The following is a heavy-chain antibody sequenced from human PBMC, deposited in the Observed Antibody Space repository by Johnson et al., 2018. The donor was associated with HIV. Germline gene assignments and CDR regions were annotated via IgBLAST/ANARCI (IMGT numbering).Heavy chain of an antibody. CDR2: ISSSGSIM. CDR3: ASSAPGLLPNDAFDI. CDR1: GFTFSSYD. D-gene: IGHD2-15*01. V-gene: IGHV3-48*04. Sequence: VQLVESGGGLVQPGGSLRLSCAASGFTFSSYDMHWIRQAPGKGLEWVSYISSSGSIMYYVDSVKGRFTISRDTTKNSLYLQMNSLRAEDTAVYYCASSAPGLLPNDAFDIWGQGTMVTVSS. J-gene: IGHJ3*02.